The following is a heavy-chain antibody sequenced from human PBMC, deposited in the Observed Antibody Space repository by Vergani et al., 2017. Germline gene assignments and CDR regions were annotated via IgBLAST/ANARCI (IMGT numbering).Heavy chain of an antibody. CDR3: ARNLRSTNGYFDL. J-gene: IGHJ2*01. CDR1: GGSFSGYY. D-gene: IGHD4-17*01. V-gene: IGHV4-34*01. CDR2: INHSGST. Sequence: QVQLQQWGAGLLKPPETLSLTCAVYGGSFSGYYWSWIRQPPGKGLEWIGEINHSGSTNYNPSLKSRFTISVDTSKNQFSLKLSSVTAADTAVYYCARNLRSTNGYFDLWGRGTLVTVSS.